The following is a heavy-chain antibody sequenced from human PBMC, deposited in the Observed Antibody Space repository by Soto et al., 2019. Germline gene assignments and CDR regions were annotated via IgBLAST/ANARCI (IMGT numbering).Heavy chain of an antibody. Sequence: KPSETLSLTCTVSGGSISSSSYYWGWIRQPPGKGLEWIGSIYYSGSTYYNPSLKSRVTISVDTSKNQFSLKLSSVTAADTAVYYCGGVVVTEGYYYGMDVWGQGTTVTVSS. J-gene: IGHJ6*02. CDR3: GGVVVTEGYYYGMDV. V-gene: IGHV4-39*01. CDR1: GGSISSSSYY. CDR2: IYYSGST. D-gene: IGHD2-21*02.